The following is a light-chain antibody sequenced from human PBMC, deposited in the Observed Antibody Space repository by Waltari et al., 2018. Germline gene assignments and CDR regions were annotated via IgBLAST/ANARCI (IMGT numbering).Light chain of an antibody. CDR2: RDN. V-gene: IGLV1-44*01. J-gene: IGLJ3*02. CDR1: GSNIGIHT. Sequence: QSVLTQPPSASGTPGQRVIISCSGSGSNIGIHTVTWYRQVPGTAPELRIYRDNQRPSGVPDRFSVSKSCTSASLAISGLQSEDEADYYCAGWDDSLNGVFGGGTKLTVL. CDR3: AGWDDSLNGV.